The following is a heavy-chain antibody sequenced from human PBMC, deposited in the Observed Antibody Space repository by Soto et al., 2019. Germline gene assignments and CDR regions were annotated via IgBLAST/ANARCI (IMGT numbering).Heavy chain of an antibody. V-gene: IGHV3-9*01. CDR2: ISWNSGSI. Sequence: HHGGYLRLSCAASGFTFDDYAMHWVRQAPGKGLEWVSGISWNSGSIGYADSVKGRFTISRDNAKNSLYLQMNSLRAEDTAVYYCAKDRMDHNSVWDPFDIWGPGTMVTVSS. CDR1: GFTFDDYA. J-gene: IGHJ3*02. D-gene: IGHD1-20*01. CDR3: AKDRMDHNSVWDPFDI.